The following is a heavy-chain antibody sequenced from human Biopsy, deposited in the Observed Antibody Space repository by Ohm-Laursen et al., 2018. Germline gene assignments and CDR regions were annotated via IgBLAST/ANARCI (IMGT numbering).Heavy chain of an antibody. CDR1: GFSVSSYD. CDR3: ARDSSRRAREGGMDV. D-gene: IGHD6-6*01. J-gene: IGHJ6*02. V-gene: IGHV3-21*01. Sequence: SLRLSCAASGFSVSSYDMNWVRQAPGKGLEWTSYISETSSHIYDADSVRGRFTVARDIAKNSLYQQLNSLRVEDTAVYYCARDSSRRAREGGMDVWGQGTTVTVSS. CDR2: ISETSSHI.